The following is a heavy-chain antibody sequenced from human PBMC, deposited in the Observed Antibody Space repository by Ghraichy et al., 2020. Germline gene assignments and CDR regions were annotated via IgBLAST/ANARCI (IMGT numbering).Heavy chain of an antibody. CDR3: ARSSSVEI. CDR1: GYTFTGYY. D-gene: IGHD2-2*01. V-gene: IGHV1-2*02. Sequence: ASVKVSCKASGYTFTGYYMHWVRQAPGQGLEWMGWINPYSGGANYAQKFQGRVTMTRDTSISTAYMELSSLRSDDTAVYYCARSSSVEIWGQGTMVTVSS. J-gene: IGHJ4*02. CDR2: INPYSGGA.